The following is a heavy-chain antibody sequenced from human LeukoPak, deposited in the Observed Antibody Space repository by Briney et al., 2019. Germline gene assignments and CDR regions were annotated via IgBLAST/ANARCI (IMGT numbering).Heavy chain of an antibody. CDR2: ISYDGSNK. V-gene: IGHV3-30*04. D-gene: IGHD3-10*01. CDR1: GFTFSSYA. J-gene: IGHJ4*02. Sequence: GGSLRLSCAASGFTFSSYAMHWVRQAPGKGLEWVAVISYDGSNKYYADSVKGRFTISRDNSKNTLYLQMNSLRAEDTAVYYCARDGGTYGSGSYSNDYWGQGTLVTVSS. CDR3: ARDGGTYGSGSYSNDY.